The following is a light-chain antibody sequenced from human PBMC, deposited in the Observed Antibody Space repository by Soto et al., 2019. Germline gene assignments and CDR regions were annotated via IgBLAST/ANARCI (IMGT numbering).Light chain of an antibody. CDR2: AAS. CDR3: QQRYSSPPT. V-gene: IGKV1-39*01. CDR1: QSISNH. Sequence: DIQMTQSPSSLSASVEDRVIITCRASQSISNHLNWYQQKPGKAPKLLIFAASSLQSGVPSRFSGSRSGPDFTLTISRLQPEDFATYYCQQRYSSPPTFGQGTKVDIK. J-gene: IGKJ1*01.